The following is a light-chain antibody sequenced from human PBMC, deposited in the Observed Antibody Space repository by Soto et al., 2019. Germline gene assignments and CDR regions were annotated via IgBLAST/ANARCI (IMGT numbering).Light chain of an antibody. CDR2: DVS. Sequence: QSVLTQPASVSGSPGQSITISCTGTSSDVGGYNYVSWYQQHPGKAPKLMIYDVSKRPSGVSDRFSGSKSGNTASLTVSGLQAEDEADYYCSSYAGSRGVFGTGTKVTVL. CDR1: SSDVGGYNY. CDR3: SSYAGSRGV. J-gene: IGLJ1*01. V-gene: IGLV2-8*01.